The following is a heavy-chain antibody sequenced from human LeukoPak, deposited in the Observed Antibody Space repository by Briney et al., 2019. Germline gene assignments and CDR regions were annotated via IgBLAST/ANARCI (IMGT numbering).Heavy chain of an antibody. CDR2: IYYSGST. D-gene: IGHD5-24*01. V-gene: IGHV4-39*07. CDR1: GGSVGSSRYY. Sequence: SETLSLTCIVSGGSVGSSRYYWGWIRQPPGKGLEWIGSIYYSGSTYYNPSLKSRVTISLDTSKNQFSLKLTSVTAANTAVYFCARDRDGYNYFFDYWGQGALVTVSS. CDR3: ARDRDGYNYFFDY. J-gene: IGHJ4*02.